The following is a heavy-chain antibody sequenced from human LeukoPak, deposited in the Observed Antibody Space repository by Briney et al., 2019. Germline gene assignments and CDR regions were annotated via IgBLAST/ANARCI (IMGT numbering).Heavy chain of an antibody. Sequence: GGSLRLSCAASGFTFSSYAMSWVRQAPGKGLEWVSAISGSGGSTYYADSVKGRFTISRDNSKNTLYLQMNSLRAEDTAVYYCAKIDSSGYYKLYYFDYWGQGTLVTVSS. J-gene: IGHJ4*02. V-gene: IGHV3-23*01. D-gene: IGHD3-22*01. CDR1: GFTFSSYA. CDR2: ISGSGGST. CDR3: AKIDSSGYYKLYYFDY.